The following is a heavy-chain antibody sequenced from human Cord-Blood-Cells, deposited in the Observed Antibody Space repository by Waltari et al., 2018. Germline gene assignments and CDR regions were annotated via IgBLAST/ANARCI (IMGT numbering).Heavy chain of an antibody. V-gene: IGHV4-59*11. J-gene: IGHJ3*02. CDR3: ARDGWVGATENDAFDI. D-gene: IGHD1-26*01. CDR1: GGSISSHY. CDR2: IDYSGST. Sequence: QVQLQESGPGLVKPSETLSLTCTVSGGSISSHYWRWLRQPPGKGLEWIGYIDYSGSTNYNPSLKSRVTISVDTSKNQFSLKLSSVTAADTAVYYCARDGWVGATENDAFDIWGQGTMVTVSS.